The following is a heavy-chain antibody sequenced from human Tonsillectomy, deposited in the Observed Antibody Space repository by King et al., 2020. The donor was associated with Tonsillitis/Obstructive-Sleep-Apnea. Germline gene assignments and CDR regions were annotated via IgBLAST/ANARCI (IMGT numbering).Heavy chain of an antibody. CDR2: IGGSGDK. Sequence: VQLVESGGGLVQPGGSLRLSCAAAGFTFSSYAMSWVRQAPGKGLEWVSAIGGSGDKYYADSVKGRFTISRDNSKNTLYLQMDSLKAEDTSVYYCAKRPDAFDIWGQGTMVTVSS. CDR1: GFTFSSYA. J-gene: IGHJ3*02. CDR3: AKRPDAFDI. V-gene: IGHV3-23*04.